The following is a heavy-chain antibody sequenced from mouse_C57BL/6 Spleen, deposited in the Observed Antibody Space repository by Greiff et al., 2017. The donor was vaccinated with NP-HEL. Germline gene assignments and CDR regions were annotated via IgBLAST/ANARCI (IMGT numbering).Heavy chain of an antibody. J-gene: IGHJ3*01. D-gene: IGHD2-1*01. CDR2: ISYDGNN. Sequence: EVQLQESGPGLVKPSQSLSLTCSVTGYAFTSGYYWNWIRQFPGNKLEWMGYISYDGNNNYNPTLKNRISITRDTSKTHFFLKLNSVTTEDTATYDCARGDYDNSEKFAYWGQGTLVTVSA. CDR1: GYAFTSGYY. CDR3: ARGDYDNSEKFAY. V-gene: IGHV3-6*01.